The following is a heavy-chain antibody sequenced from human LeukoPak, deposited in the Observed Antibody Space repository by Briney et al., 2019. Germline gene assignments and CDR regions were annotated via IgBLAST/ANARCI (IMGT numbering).Heavy chain of an antibody. CDR1: GVSMNMYH. V-gene: IGHV4-59*01. CDR2: FYNFGTT. D-gene: IGHD2-8*01. Sequence: SGTLSLTCTVSGVSMNMYHWTWIRQPPGTGLEWIGSFYNFGTTNYSPSLKSRVTISVDTPKNQFSLRLTSVNAADTAVYYCVGTNAGGFWGQGILVTVSS. J-gene: IGHJ4*02. CDR3: VGTNAGGF.